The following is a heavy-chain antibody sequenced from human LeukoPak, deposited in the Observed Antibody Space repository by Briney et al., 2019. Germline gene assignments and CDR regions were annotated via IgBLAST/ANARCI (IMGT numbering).Heavy chain of an antibody. Sequence: SETLSLTCTVSGGSISSSSYYWGWIRQPPVKGLEWIGSIYYSGSTYYNPSLKSRVTISVDTSKNQFSLKLSSVTAADTAVYYCASFGREYYFDYWGQGTLVTVSS. V-gene: IGHV4-39*07. CDR2: IYYSGST. CDR1: GGSISSSSYY. CDR3: ASFGREYYFDY. D-gene: IGHD3-10*01. J-gene: IGHJ4*02.